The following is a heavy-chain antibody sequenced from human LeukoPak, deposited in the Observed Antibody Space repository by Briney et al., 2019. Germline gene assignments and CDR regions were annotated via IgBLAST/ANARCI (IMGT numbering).Heavy chain of an antibody. Sequence: SETLSLTCTVPGGSIISYFWSWIWQPPGKGLEWIGYIYYSGSTNYNPSLKSRVTISVDTSKNQFSLKLSSVTAADTAVYYCARDSRVVVVPAAMGYYYLDVWGKGNTVTVSS. D-gene: IGHD2-2*01. J-gene: IGHJ6*03. CDR1: GGSIISYF. V-gene: IGHV4-59*01. CDR2: IYYSGST. CDR3: ARDSRVVVVPAAMGYYYLDV.